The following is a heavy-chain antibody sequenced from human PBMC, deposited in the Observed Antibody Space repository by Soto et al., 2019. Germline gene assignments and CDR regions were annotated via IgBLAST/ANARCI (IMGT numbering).Heavy chain of an antibody. CDR1: GFTFSSYW. V-gene: IGHV3-7*01. CDR2: IKQDGSEK. D-gene: IGHD2-15*01. CDR3: ARILPRGTVDY. J-gene: IGHJ4*02. Sequence: EVQLVESGGGLVQPGGSLRLSCAASGFTFSSYWMSWARQAPGRGLEWVANIKQDGSEKYYVDSVKGRFTISRDNAKNSLYLQMNSLRAEDTAVYYCARILPRGTVDYWGQGTLVTVSS.